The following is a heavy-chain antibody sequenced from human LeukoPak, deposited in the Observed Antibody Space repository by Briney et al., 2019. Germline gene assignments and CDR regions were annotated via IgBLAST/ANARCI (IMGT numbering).Heavy chain of an antibody. CDR2: IYYSGST. Sequence: SETLSLTCTVSGDSINNYYWSWIRQPPGKGLEWIGYIYYSGSTNYNPSLKSRVTISVDTSKNQFSLKLSSMTAADTAVYYCARARNQALLLWFGELEEFDPWGQGTLVTVSS. D-gene: IGHD3-10*01. CDR1: GDSINNYY. J-gene: IGHJ5*02. V-gene: IGHV4-59*01. CDR3: ARARNQALLLWFGELEEFDP.